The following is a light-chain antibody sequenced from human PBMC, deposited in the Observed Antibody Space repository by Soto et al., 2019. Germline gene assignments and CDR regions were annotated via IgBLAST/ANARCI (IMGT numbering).Light chain of an antibody. CDR1: QSVGSSY. CDR3: QQYSGSPWT. V-gene: IGKV3-20*01. CDR2: GAS. J-gene: IGKJ1*01. Sequence: EDVLTQSPGTLSLSPGQRATLSCRASQSVGSSYLAWYQQKPGQAPRLLVYGASSRATGIPDRFSGSWSGTDFTLTISRLEPEDFAVYYCQQYSGSPWTFGQGTKVEIK.